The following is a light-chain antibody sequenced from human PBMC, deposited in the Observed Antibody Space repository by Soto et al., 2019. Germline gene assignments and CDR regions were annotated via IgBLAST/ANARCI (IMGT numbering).Light chain of an antibody. CDR1: QRIGASD. CDR3: QQYGSSPLIT. J-gene: IGKJ5*01. V-gene: IGKV3-20*01. Sequence: EIVLTQSPGTLSFSPGQRSTLSCRASQRIGASDIAWYQQKPGQAPKLLIYGVSSRATGIPDRFSGSGSGTEFTLTISRLESEDFAVYHCQQYGSSPLITFGQGTRLEIK. CDR2: GVS.